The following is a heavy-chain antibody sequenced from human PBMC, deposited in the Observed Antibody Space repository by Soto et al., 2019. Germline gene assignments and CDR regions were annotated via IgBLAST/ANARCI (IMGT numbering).Heavy chain of an antibody. CDR3: GRGSGLLYGMDV. CDR1: GYTFTSYY. D-gene: IGHD3-10*01. Sequence: QVQLVQSGAEVKKPGASVKVSCKASGYTFTSYYMHWVRQAPGQGLEWMGIINPSGGSTSYAQKFQGRVTMTRDTSTSTVYMELSSLRSEDTAGYYCGRGSGLLYGMDVWGQGTTVTVSS. J-gene: IGHJ6*02. V-gene: IGHV1-46*01. CDR2: INPSGGST.